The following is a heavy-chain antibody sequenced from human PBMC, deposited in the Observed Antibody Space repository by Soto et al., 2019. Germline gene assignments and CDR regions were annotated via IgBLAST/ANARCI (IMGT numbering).Heavy chain of an antibody. CDR2: IYNSGST. J-gene: IGHJ4*02. CDR3: TTDAVEMTTIDY. D-gene: IGHD4-4*01. Sequence: PSETLSLTCTVSGASISSGHYYWSWIRQPPGKGLEWIGHIYNSGSTYNNPSLNSRVFISLDTSKNQFSLNLSSVTAADTAVYYCTTDAVEMTTIDYWGQGTLVTVSS. CDR1: GASISSGHYY. V-gene: IGHV4-30-4*01.